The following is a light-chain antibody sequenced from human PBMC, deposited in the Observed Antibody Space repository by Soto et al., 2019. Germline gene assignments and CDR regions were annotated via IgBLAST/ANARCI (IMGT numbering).Light chain of an antibody. CDR2: GAS. CDR1: QSVTSNY. V-gene: IGKV3-20*01. Sequence: EIVLTQSPGTLSLSPGQRATLSCRASQSVTSNYLAWYQQIPGQAPRLLIYGASSRATGNPDRFSGSGSGTDFTLTINRLEPEDFAVYFCQQYGTSPWTFGQGTKVEI. CDR3: QQYGTSPWT. J-gene: IGKJ1*01.